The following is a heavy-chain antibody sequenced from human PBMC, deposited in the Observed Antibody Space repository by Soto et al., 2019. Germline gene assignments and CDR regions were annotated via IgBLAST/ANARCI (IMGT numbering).Heavy chain of an antibody. CDR2: INAGNGNT. CDR1: GYTFTSYA. V-gene: IGHV1-3*01. Sequence: ASVKVSCKASGYTFTSYAMHWVRQAPGQRLEWMGWINAGNGNTKYSQKFQGRVTITRDTSASTAYMELSSLRSEDTAVYYCAREGNSGWVTTKIRYYYYGMDVWGQGTTVTVSS. D-gene: IGHD4-17*01. CDR3: AREGNSGWVTTKIRYYYYGMDV. J-gene: IGHJ6*02.